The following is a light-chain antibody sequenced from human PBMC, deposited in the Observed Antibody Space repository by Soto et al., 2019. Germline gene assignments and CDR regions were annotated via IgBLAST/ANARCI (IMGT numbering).Light chain of an antibody. J-gene: IGKJ1*01. CDR1: QSVSNNY. V-gene: IGKV3-20*01. Sequence: IVLTQSPGTLSLSPWERATLSCRASQSVSNNYLAWYQQKPGQAPRLLIYGASNRATGIPDRFSGSGSGTDLSLTISRLEAEDFAVYYCQQYGSSPRTFGQGTKVDI. CDR2: GAS. CDR3: QQYGSSPRT.